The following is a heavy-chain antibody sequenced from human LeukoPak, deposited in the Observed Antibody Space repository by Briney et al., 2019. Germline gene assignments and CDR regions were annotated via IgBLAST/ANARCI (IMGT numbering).Heavy chain of an antibody. CDR3: AKGFASGTYDFWIGPPPYFDY. J-gene: IGHJ4*02. Sequence: GGSLRLSCAASGFTFSSYGMHWVRQATGKGLEWVAFIRYDGSNKYYADSVKGRFTISRDNSKNTLYLQMNSLRAEDTAVYYCAKGFASGTYDFWIGPPPYFDYWGQGTLVTVSS. CDR1: GFTFSSYG. CDR2: IRYDGSNK. V-gene: IGHV3-30*02. D-gene: IGHD3-3*01.